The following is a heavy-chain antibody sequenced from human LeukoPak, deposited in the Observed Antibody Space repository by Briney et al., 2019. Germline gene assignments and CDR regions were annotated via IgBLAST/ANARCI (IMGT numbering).Heavy chain of an antibody. CDR3: ARTSSGSYYGY. V-gene: IGHV3-23*01. CDR1: GFTFSTYA. CDR2: ISGSGART. Sequence: GSLRLSCAVSGFTFSTYAMSWVRQAPGKGLDWVSGISGSGARTYYADSVKGRFTISRDNSKNTLYLQMNSLRAEDTAVYYCARTSSGSYYGYWGQGTLVTVSS. J-gene: IGHJ4*02. D-gene: IGHD1-26*01.